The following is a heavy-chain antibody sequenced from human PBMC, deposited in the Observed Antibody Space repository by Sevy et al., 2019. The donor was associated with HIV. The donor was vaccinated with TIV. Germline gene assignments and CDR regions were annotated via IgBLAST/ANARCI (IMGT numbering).Heavy chain of an antibody. V-gene: IGHV3-23*01. CDR2: ISGSGGTT. J-gene: IGHJ4*02. CDR1: GFTFSSYA. CDR3: AKQKGGDGYNPLDY. Sequence: GESLKISCAASGFTFSSYAMTWVRLAPGKGLEWVSGISGSGGTTYYAGSVKGRFTISRDNSKNTLSLHIRTLRAEDTAMYYCAKQKGGDGYNPLDYWGQGTLVTVSS. D-gene: IGHD2-21*01.